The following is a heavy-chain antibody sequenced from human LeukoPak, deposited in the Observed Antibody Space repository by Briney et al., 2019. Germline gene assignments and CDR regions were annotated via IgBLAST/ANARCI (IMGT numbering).Heavy chain of an antibody. Sequence: SSETLSLTCAVSGYSISSGYYWGWIRQPPGKGLEWIGSIYHSGSTYYNPSLKSRVTISVDTSKNQFSLKLSSVTAADTAVYYCARPRMYYDFWSGYYGDAFDIWGQGTMVTVSS. CDR2: IYHSGST. CDR3: ARPRMYYDFWSGYYGDAFDI. V-gene: IGHV4-38-2*01. CDR1: GYSISSGYY. D-gene: IGHD3-3*01. J-gene: IGHJ3*02.